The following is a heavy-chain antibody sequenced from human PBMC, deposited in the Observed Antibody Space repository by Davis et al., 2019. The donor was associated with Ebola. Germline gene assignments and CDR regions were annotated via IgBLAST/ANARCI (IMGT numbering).Heavy chain of an antibody. CDR1: GFTFDDYA. J-gene: IGHJ4*02. CDR2: ISWNSGSI. Sequence: SLKISCAASGFTFDDYAMHWVRQAPGKGLEWVSGISWNSGSIGYADSVKGRFTISRDNAKNSLYLQMNSLRAEDTAVYYCARGTTREYSGYAGYWGQGTLVTVSS. CDR3: ARGTTREYSGYAGY. V-gene: IGHV3-9*01. D-gene: IGHD5-12*01.